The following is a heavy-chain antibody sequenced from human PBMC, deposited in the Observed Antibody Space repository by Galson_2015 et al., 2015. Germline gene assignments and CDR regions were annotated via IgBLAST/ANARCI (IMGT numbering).Heavy chain of an antibody. Sequence: LRLSCAASGFTFSSYWMHWVRQAPGKGLVWVSRINSDGSSTSYADSVKGRFTISRDNAKNTLYLQMNSLRAEDTAVYYRARDRPPYGVASRASRFDPWGQGTLVTVSS. CDR3: ARDRPPYGVASRASRFDP. CDR2: INSDGSST. D-gene: IGHD3-10*01. J-gene: IGHJ5*02. V-gene: IGHV3-74*01. CDR1: GFTFSSYW.